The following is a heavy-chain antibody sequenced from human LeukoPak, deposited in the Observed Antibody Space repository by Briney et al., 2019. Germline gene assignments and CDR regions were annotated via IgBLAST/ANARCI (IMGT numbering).Heavy chain of an antibody. Sequence: DSVKGRFTISRDNSKNTLYLQMNSLRVEDTAVYYCATSPRYCTSTSCSKGYHYYYMDVWGKGTTVTVSS. J-gene: IGHJ6*03. D-gene: IGHD2-2*01. V-gene: IGHV3-30*03. CDR3: ATSPRYCTSTSCSKGYHYYYMDV.